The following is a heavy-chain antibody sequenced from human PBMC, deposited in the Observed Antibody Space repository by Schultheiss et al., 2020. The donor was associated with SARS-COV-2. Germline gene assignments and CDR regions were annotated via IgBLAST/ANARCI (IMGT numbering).Heavy chain of an antibody. CDR3: ASYKWAQTDYYFDY. CDR1: GGSISSSRYF. D-gene: IGHD1-20*01. CDR2: IYYSGST. V-gene: IGHV4-39*01. Sequence: ESLKISCTVSGGSISSSRYFWAWIRQPPGKGLQWIGSIYYSGSTYFNPSLKSRVTISVDTSKNQFSLKLDSVTAADTAVYSCASYKWAQTDYYFDYWGQGALVTVSS. J-gene: IGHJ4*02.